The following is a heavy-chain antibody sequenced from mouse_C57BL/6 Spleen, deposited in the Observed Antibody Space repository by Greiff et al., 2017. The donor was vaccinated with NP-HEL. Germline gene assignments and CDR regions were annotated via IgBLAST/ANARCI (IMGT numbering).Heavy chain of an antibody. CDR3: STGTGEGFDY. CDR1: GYSFTGYY. V-gene: IGHV1-31*01. Sequence: EVQLVESGPELVKPGASVKISCKASGYSFTGYYMHWVKQSHGNILDWIGYIYPYNGVSSYNQKFKGKATLSVDKSSSTAYMELRSLTAEDSAVYYASTGTGEGFDYWGQGTTLTVSS. J-gene: IGHJ2*01. D-gene: IGHD4-1*01. CDR2: IYPYNGVS.